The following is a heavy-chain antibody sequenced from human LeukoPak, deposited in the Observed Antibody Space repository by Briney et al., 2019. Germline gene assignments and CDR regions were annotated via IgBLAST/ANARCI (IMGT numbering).Heavy chain of an antibody. Sequence: GGSLRLSCAASGFTFSSYAMSWVRQAPGKGLEWVSAISGSGGSTYYADSVKGRFTISRDNSKNTLYLQMNSLRAEDTAVYYCAKRRDYPGTKGPFDYWGQGTLVTVSS. V-gene: IGHV3-23*01. CDR2: ISGSGGST. CDR1: GFTFSSYA. CDR3: AKRRDYPGTKGPFDY. J-gene: IGHJ4*02. D-gene: IGHD1-1*01.